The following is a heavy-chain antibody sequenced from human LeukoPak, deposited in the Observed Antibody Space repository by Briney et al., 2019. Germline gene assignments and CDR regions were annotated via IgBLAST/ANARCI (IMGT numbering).Heavy chain of an antibody. J-gene: IGHJ4*02. CDR2: IRSKAYGGTT. CDR3: TRGIVATIGDY. Sequence: RSLRLSCTASGFTFGDYAMSWVRQAPGKGLEWVGFIRSKAYGGTTEYAASVKGRFTISRDDSKSIAYLQMNSLKTEDTAVYYCTRGIVATIGDYWGQGTLVTVSS. CDR1: GFTFGDYA. V-gene: IGHV3-49*04. D-gene: IGHD5-12*01.